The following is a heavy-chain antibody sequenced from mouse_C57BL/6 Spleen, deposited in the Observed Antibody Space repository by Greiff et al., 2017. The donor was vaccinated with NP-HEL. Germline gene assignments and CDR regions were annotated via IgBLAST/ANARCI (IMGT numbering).Heavy chain of an antibody. V-gene: IGHV1-69*01. CDR3: ARGPYGYDGENDAY. Sequence: QVQLQQPGAELVMPGASVKLSCKASGYTFTSYWMHWVKQRPGQGLEWIGEIDPSDSYTNYNKKFKGKSTLTVDKSSSTAYMQLSSLTSEDSAVYYCARGPYGYDGENDAYWGQGTLVTVSA. CDR2: IDPSDSYT. D-gene: IGHD2-2*01. CDR1: GYTFTSYW. J-gene: IGHJ3*01.